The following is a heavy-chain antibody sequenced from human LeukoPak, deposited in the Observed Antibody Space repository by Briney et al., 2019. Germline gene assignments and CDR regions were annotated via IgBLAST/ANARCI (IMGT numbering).Heavy chain of an antibody. D-gene: IGHD2-15*01. V-gene: IGHV1-24*01. J-gene: IGHJ4*02. CDR3: ATDQALGYCSGGSCYDFGY. CDR1: GYTLTELS. Sequence: ASVKVSCKVSGYTLTELSMQWVRQAPGKGLEWMGGFDPEDGETIYAQKFQGRVTMTEDTSTDTAYMELSSLRSEDTAVYYCATDQALGYCSGGSCYDFGYWGQGTLVTVSS. CDR2: FDPEDGET.